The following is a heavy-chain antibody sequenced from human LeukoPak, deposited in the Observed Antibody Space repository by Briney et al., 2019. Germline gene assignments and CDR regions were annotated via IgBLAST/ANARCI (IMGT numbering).Heavy chain of an antibody. CDR2: IYSSGST. Sequence: SETLSLTCTVSGGSINSYYWSWIRQPAGKGLEWIGRIYSSGSTGYNPSLKSRVTMSLDTSKNQFSLNLSSVTAADTAVYYCARVDVRTAFFDYWGQGTLVTVSS. V-gene: IGHV4-4*07. J-gene: IGHJ4*02. CDR1: GGSINSYY. D-gene: IGHD2-21*02. CDR3: ARVDVRTAFFDY.